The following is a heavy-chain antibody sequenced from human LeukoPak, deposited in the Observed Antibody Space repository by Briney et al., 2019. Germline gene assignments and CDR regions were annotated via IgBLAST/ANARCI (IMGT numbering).Heavy chain of an antibody. V-gene: IGHV4-59*01. CDR2: IYYSGST. Sequence: KPSETLSLTCTVSGGSISSYYWSWIRQPPGKGLEWIGYIYYSGSTNHNPSLKSRVTISVDTSKNQFSLKLSSVTAADTAVYYCARGGVRRYYYYGMDVWGQGTTVTVSS. CDR3: ARGGVRRYYYYGMDV. CDR1: GGSISSYY. D-gene: IGHD3-10*01. J-gene: IGHJ6*02.